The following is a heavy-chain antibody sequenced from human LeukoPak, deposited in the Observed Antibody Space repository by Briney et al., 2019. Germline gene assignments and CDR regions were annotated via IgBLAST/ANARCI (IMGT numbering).Heavy chain of an antibody. D-gene: IGHD3-22*01. CDR3: AKMYYDSSGHFDY. CDR2: SSGSGGST. J-gene: IGHJ4*02. Sequence: GGSLRLSCAASGFTFSSYAMSWVRQAPGKGLEWVSASSGSGGSTYNADSVKGRFTISRDNSKNTPYLQMNSLRAEDTAVYYCAKMYYDSSGHFDYWGQGTLVTVSS. CDR1: GFTFSSYA. V-gene: IGHV3-23*01.